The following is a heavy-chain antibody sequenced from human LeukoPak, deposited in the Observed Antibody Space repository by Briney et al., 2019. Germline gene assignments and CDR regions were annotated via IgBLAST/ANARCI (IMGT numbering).Heavy chain of an antibody. Sequence: SETLSLTCTVSVGSISTYYWSWIQQPPGEGLEGIGNIDYSGNTNYNPSLKSRVTISVDTSKNQFSLKLTSVTAADTAVYFCVRRGSSSYWYFDLWGRGTLVTVSS. CDR1: VGSISTYY. J-gene: IGHJ2*01. CDR3: VRRGSSSYWYFDL. V-gene: IGHV4-59*08. CDR2: IDYSGNT. D-gene: IGHD6-13*01.